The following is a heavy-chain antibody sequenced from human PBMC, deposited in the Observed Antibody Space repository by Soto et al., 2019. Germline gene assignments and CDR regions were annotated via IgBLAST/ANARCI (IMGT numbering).Heavy chain of an antibody. CDR2: INPSDGST. V-gene: IGHV1-46*01. D-gene: IGHD3-22*01. CDR3: ARGYYYDSSGYLGGPRPDAFDI. J-gene: IGHJ3*02. CDR1: GYTFTSYY. Sequence: ASVKVSCKASGYTFTSYYMHWVRQAPGQGLEWMGIINPSDGSTSYAQKFQGRVTMTRDTSTSTVYMELSSLRSEDTAVYYCARGYYYDSSGYLGGPRPDAFDIWGQGTMVTVSS.